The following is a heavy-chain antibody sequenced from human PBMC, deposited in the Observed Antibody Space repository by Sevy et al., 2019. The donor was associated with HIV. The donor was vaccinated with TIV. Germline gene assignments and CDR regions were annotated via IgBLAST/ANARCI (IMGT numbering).Heavy chain of an antibody. V-gene: IGHV4-39*01. D-gene: IGHD3-10*01. J-gene: IGHJ6*02. CDR1: GGSISSSTSF. CDR2: VYYSETT. Sequence: SETLSISCTVSGGSISSSTSFWVWIRQPPGKGLEWIGGVYYSETTYYNPSLKSRVSISIDTSKNQFSLNLSSVTASDTAVYSCVSMVQGAIMTLIRGIDVRGPGTTVTVSS. CDR3: VSMVQGAIMTLIRGIDV.